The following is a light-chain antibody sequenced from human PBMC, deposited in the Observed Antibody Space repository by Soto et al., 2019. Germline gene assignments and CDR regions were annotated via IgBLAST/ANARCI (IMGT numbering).Light chain of an antibody. V-gene: IGKV1D-12*01. CDR1: QGISSW. J-gene: IGKJ5*01. CDR2: AAS. Sequence: DIQMTQSPSSVSASVGDRVTITCRASQGISSWLAWYQRKPGKAPKLLIYAASSLQSGVTSRFSGSGSGTVFTLTISSLQPEDFATYYCQQANSFPITFGQGTRLEIK. CDR3: QQANSFPIT.